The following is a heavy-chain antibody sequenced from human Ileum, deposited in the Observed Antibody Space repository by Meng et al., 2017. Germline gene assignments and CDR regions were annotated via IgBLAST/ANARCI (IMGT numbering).Heavy chain of an antibody. CDR1: GGTFSSYT. CDR2: IIPILGIA. D-gene: IGHD3-3*01. CDR3: ARSSLGWPFLPFDY. Sequence: QVPLVQSGAEVKKPGSSVKVPCKASGGTFSSYTISWVRQAPGQGLEWMGRIIPILGIANYAQKFQGRVTITADKSTSTAYMELSSLRSEDTAVYYCARSSLGWPFLPFDYWGQGTLVTVSS. J-gene: IGHJ4*02. V-gene: IGHV1-69*02.